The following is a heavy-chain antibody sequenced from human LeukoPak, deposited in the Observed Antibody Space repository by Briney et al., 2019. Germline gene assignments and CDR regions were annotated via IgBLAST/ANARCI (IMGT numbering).Heavy chain of an antibody. D-gene: IGHD1-1*01. CDR1: GYTFTGCY. CDR3: ARPRGPRRDWNDMVY. Sequence: GASVKVSCKASGYTFTGCYMHWVRQAPGQGLEWMGWINPNSGGTNYAQNFQGRVTMTRDTSISTAYMELSRLRSDDTAVYYCARPRGPRRDWNDMVYWGQGTLVTVPS. J-gene: IGHJ4*02. CDR2: INPNSGGT. V-gene: IGHV1-2*02.